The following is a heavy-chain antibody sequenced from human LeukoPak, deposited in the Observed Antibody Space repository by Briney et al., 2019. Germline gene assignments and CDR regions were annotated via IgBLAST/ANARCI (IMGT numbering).Heavy chain of an antibody. V-gene: IGHV3-7*01. CDR3: ARLGARQMLEY. CDR1: EFTFSSYW. D-gene: IGHD4-17*01. Sequence: GGSLKLSCAASEFTFSSYWMSWVRQAPGKGLEWVANIKQDGGQIYYLESVKGRFTVSRDNAKNSLYLQMNSLRAEDTAVYYCARLGARQMLEYWGQGTLVTVSS. CDR2: IKQDGGQI. J-gene: IGHJ4*02.